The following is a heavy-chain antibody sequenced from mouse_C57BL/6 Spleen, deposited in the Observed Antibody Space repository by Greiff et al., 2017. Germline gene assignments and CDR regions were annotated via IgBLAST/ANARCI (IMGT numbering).Heavy chain of an antibody. J-gene: IGHJ3*01. CDR2: IYPGDGDT. CDR1: GYAFSSYW. Sequence: QVQLKESGAELVKPGASVKISCKASGYAFSSYWMNWVKQRPGKGLEWIGQIYPGDGDTNYNGKFKGKATLTADKSSSTAYMQLSSLTSEDSAVYFCARRYGNYPAWFAYWGQGTLVTVSA. CDR3: ARRYGNYPAWFAY. V-gene: IGHV1-80*01. D-gene: IGHD2-1*01.